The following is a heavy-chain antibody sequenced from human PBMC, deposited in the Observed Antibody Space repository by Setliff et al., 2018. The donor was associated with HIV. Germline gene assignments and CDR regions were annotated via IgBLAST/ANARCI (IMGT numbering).Heavy chain of an antibody. V-gene: IGHV4-39*01. Sequence: SETLSLTCNVSGDSIGTGTHYWAWNRQPPGKGLAWIGSLYGHSSTYYTKSLRGRVTISADTSKNQFSLKLTSVTAADTAVYYCTRHAGREYQLPHTYYYYMDVWGKGATVTVSS. CDR3: TRHAGREYQLPHTYYYYMDV. J-gene: IGHJ6*03. D-gene: IGHD2-2*01. CDR1: GDSIGTGTHY. CDR2: LYGHSST.